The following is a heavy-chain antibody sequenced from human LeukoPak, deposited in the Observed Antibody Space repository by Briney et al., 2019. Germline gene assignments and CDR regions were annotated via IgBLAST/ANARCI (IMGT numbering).Heavy chain of an antibody. D-gene: IGHD2-2*01. Sequence: GGSLRLSCAASGFTFSSYGMHWVRQAPGKGLEWVAFIRYGGSNKYYADSVKGRFTISRDNSKNTLYLQMNSLRAEDTAVYYCAKDLTPIVVVPAALMTWGQGTLVTVSS. V-gene: IGHV3-30*02. CDR2: IRYGGSNK. CDR3: AKDLTPIVVVPAALMT. J-gene: IGHJ5*02. CDR1: GFTFSSYG.